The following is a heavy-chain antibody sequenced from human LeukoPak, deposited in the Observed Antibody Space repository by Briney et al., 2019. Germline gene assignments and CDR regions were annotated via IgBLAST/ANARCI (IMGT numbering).Heavy chain of an antibody. D-gene: IGHD2-2*01. J-gene: IGHJ4*02. CDR1: GVTFRDYW. Sequence: RGSLKVSCTAAGVTFRDYWMTWIRKAQGKGLEWVANIKQDGSAKYYVDSVKGRFTISRDNAKNSLYLQMDSLRVEDTATYYCARWRGSTSERSDYWGQGTLVTVSS. CDR2: IKQDGSAK. V-gene: IGHV3-7*01. CDR3: ARWRGSTSERSDY.